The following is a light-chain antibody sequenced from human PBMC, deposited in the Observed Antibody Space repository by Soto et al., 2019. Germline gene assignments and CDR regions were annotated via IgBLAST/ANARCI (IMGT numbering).Light chain of an antibody. CDR3: LQHNSSPLT. J-gene: IGKJ5*01. V-gene: IGKV1-12*01. CDR2: SAS. CDR1: QGINSW. Sequence: DIQITQSPSSVSASVVDRVTITCRASQGINSWLAWYQQKSGKAPKLLIYSASSLVSGVPSRFSGSGSGTDFTLTISSLQPEDFATYFCLQHNSSPLTLGQGTRLEIK.